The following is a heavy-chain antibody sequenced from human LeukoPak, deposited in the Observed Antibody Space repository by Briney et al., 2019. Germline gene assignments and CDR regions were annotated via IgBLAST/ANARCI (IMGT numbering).Heavy chain of an antibody. J-gene: IGHJ4*02. CDR3: AKARSLTCGGDCYQIDY. CDR2: ISGSGYTT. D-gene: IGHD2-21*02. V-gene: IGHV3-23*01. Sequence: GGSLRLSCAASGFTFSSYAMSWVRQAPGKGLEWVSGISGSGYTTYYADSVRGRFSISRDNSRNTLSLQMSSLRAEDTAVYYCAKARSLTCGGDCYQIDYWGQGTLVIVSS. CDR1: GFTFSSYA.